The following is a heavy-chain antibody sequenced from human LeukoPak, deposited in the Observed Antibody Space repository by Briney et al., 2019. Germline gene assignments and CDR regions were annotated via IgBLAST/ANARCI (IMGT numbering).Heavy chain of an antibody. CDR1: GYTFTGYY. CDR2: INPNSGGT. J-gene: IGHJ4*02. D-gene: IGHD3-16*02. Sequence: EASVKVSCKASGYTFTGYYMHWVRQAPGQGLEWMGWINPNSGGTNYAQKFQGRVTMTRDTSISTAYMELSRLRSDDTAVYYCARTTFGGVIVTYYFDYWGQGTLVTVSS. CDR3: ARTTFGGVIVTYYFDY. V-gene: IGHV1-2*02.